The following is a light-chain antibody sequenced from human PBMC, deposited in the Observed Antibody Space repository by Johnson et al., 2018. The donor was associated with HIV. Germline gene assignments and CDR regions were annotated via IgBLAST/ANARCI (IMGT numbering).Light chain of an antibody. CDR3: GTWDSSLSAHV. CDR2: DNN. J-gene: IGLJ1*01. Sequence: QSVLTQPPSVSAAPGQKVTISCSGSSSNIGNNYVSWYQQLPGTAPKLLIYDNNKRPSGIPDRISGSKSGTSATLGITGLQTGDEADYYCGTWDSSLSAHVFGTGTKVTVL. CDR1: SSNIGNNY. V-gene: IGLV1-51*01.